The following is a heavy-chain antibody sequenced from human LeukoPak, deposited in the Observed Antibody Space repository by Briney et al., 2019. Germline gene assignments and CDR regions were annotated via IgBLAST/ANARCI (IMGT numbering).Heavy chain of an antibody. J-gene: IGHJ4*02. CDR3: ARGLGSSGFDY. D-gene: IGHD6-19*01. V-gene: IGHV1-8*03. Sequence: ASVKVSCKASGYTFTSYDINWVRQATGQGLEWMGWMNPKSGNTGYAQKFQGRVTITRNTSISTAYMELSSLRSEDTAAYYCARGLGSSGFDYWGQGTLVTVSS. CDR2: MNPKSGNT. CDR1: GYTFTSYD.